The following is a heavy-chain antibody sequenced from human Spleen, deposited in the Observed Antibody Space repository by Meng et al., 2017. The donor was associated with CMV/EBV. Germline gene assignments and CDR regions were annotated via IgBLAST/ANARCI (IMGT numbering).Heavy chain of an antibody. CDR1: GFTFSNAW. CDR2: LKSTIDGGAT. CDR3: TRLNWGFDY. D-gene: IGHD7-27*01. Sequence: LSCAASGFTFSNAWMSWVRQAPGKGLEWVGHLKSTIDGGATDYAAPVKGRFTISRDDSKDTLYLQMNSLKTEDTAVYYCTRLNWGFDYWGQGTLVTVSS. V-gene: IGHV3-15*01. J-gene: IGHJ4*02.